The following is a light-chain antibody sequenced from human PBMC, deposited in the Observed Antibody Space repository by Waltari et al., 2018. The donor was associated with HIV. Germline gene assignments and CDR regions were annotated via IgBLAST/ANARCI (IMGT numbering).Light chain of an antibody. CDR2: RNN. Sequence: QSVLTQPPSASGTPGQRITISCSGSSSKIGNNYVHWYQHLPGTAPKLLIYRNNQQSSGVPYRFSGSKSGTAASLAISGLRSEDEADYYCVTWADRSSGPVVFGGGTKVTVL. J-gene: IGLJ2*01. CDR1: SSKIGNNY. V-gene: IGLV1-47*01. CDR3: VTWADRSSGPVV.